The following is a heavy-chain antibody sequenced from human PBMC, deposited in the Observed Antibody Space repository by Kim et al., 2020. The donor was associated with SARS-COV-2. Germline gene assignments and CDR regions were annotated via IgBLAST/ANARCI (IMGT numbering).Heavy chain of an antibody. V-gene: IGHV3-15*01. CDR3: RGRLLMTAMIDY. J-gene: IGHJ4*01. D-gene: IGHD2-21*02. CDR2: IRNKANGGTL. CDR1: GFTVTDAS. Sequence: GGSLRLSCAASGFTVTDASMTWVRQAPGKGLEWVGLIRNKANGGTLHYAASVKGRFTISRDDSKNTLHLQMNSLKTEDSGLYFCRGRLLMTAMIDYWGQG.